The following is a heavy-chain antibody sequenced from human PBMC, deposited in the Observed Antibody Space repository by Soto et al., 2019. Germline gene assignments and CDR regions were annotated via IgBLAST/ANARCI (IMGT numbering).Heavy chain of an antibody. CDR1: GFTFSTHS. CDR3: VKALRYFDWLPDFDY. V-gene: IGHV3-21*01. J-gene: IGHJ4*02. CDR2: INDKSNYI. Sequence: EVQLVESGGGLVKPGGSLRLSCAASGFTFSTHSMNWVRQAPGKGPEWVSSINDKSNYIFYADSVKGRFTISRDNSKNTLYLQMSSLRAEDTAVYYCVKALRYFDWLPDFDYWGQGTLVTVSS. D-gene: IGHD3-9*01.